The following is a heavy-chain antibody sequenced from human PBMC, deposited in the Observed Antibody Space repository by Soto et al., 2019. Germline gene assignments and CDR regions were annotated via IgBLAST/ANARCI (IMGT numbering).Heavy chain of an antibody. J-gene: IGHJ4*02. V-gene: IGHV6-1*01. CDR1: GDSVSSNSSA. CDR2: TYYRSKLHN. Sequence: SQTLSLTFAISGDSVSSNSSAWNCISQSPSRGLEWLGRTYYRSKLHNDFAVSVKSRITIKPDTSKNQFSLQLNSVTPEDTAVYYCAGQHQWLDSWGQGTLVTVSS. D-gene: IGHD6-19*01. CDR3: AGQHQWLDS.